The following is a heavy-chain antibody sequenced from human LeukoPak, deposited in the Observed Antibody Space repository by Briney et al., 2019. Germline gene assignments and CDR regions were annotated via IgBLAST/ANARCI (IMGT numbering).Heavy chain of an antibody. CDR3: AKGGAYYYDSSGYFSM. J-gene: IGHJ3*02. CDR1: GFTVSSNY. V-gene: IGHV3-53*01. D-gene: IGHD3-22*01. CDR2: IYSGGST. Sequence: GGSLRLSCAASGFTVSSNYMSWVRQAPGKGLVWVSVIYSGGSTYYADSVKGRFTISRDNSKNTLYLQMNSLRAEDTAVYYCAKGGAYYYDSSGYFSMWGQGTMVTVSS.